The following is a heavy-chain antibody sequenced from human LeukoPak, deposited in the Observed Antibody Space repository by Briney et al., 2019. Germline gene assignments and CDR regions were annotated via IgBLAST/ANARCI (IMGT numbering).Heavy chain of an antibody. J-gene: IGHJ5*02. CDR3: AKDTQLEAAMENWFDP. D-gene: IGHD5-18*01. CDR1: GFTFSSYA. V-gene: IGHV3-33*06. CDR2: IWYDGSNK. Sequence: PGGSLRLSCAASGFTFSSYAMSWVRQAPGKGLEWVAVIWYDGSNKYYADSVKGRFTISRDNSKNTLYLQMNSLRAEDTAVYYCAKDTQLEAAMENWFDPWGQGTLVTVSS.